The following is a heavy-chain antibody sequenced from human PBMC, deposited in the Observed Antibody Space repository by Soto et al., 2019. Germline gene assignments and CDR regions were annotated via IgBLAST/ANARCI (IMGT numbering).Heavy chain of an antibody. CDR2: IYHSGST. CDR1: GYSISSGFY. V-gene: IGHV4-38-2*01. CDR3: ARGRVGSTSSPWFDP. D-gene: IGHD6-6*01. J-gene: IGHJ5*02. Sequence: SETLSLTCAVSGYSISSGFYWGWIRQPPGKGLEWIGTIYHSGSTYYNPSLKSRVTISVDTSKNQFSLKLSSVTAAGTAVYYCARGRVGSTSSPWFDPWGQGTLVTVS.